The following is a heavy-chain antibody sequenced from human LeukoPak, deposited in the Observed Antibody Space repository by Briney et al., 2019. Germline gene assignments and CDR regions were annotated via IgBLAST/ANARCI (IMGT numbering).Heavy chain of an antibody. CDR3: ARSVAVAGTGNLDY. V-gene: IGHV1-2*04. CDR2: INPNSGGT. Sequence: ASVKVSRKASGYTFTGYYMHWVRQAPGQGLEWMGWINPNSGGTNYAQKFQGWVTMTRDTSISTAYMELSRLRSDDTAVYYCARSVAVAGTGNLDYWGQGTLVTVSS. J-gene: IGHJ4*02. CDR1: GYTFTGYY. D-gene: IGHD6-19*01.